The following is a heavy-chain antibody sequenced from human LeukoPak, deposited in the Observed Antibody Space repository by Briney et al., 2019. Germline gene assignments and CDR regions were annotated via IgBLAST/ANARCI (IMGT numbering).Heavy chain of an antibody. J-gene: IGHJ4*02. D-gene: IGHD4/OR15-4a*01. V-gene: IGHV4-61*08. CDR1: GDPISTSSDY. Sequence: SETLSLTCTVSGDPISTSSDYKWTWIRQPPRKGLEWIGYIYYSGSTNYNPSPQSRVTISVDTSNNQFSLKLTSVTAADTAVYYCAREYGAFDYWGQGTLVTVSS. CDR2: IYYSGST. CDR3: AREYGAFDY.